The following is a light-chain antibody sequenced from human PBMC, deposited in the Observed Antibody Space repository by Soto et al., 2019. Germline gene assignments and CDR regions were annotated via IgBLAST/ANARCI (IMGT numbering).Light chain of an antibody. J-gene: IGKJ1*01. V-gene: IGKV1-39*01. CDR1: QSFIRY. CDR2: AAS. Sequence: DIQMTQSPSSLSASVGDRVTITCRASQSFIRYLNWYQQKPGKAPKLLIYAASSLQSWVPSRFSGSGSGTDFALTISSLQPEDFATYYCQQIYSLPWTFGRGTKVEIK. CDR3: QQIYSLPWT.